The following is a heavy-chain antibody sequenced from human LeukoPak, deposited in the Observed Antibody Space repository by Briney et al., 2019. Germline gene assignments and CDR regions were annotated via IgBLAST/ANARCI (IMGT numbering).Heavy chain of an antibody. D-gene: IGHD6-19*01. V-gene: IGHV3-30-3*01. Sequence: GGSLRLSCAASGFTFSSYAMHWVRQAPGKGLEWVAVISYDGSNKYYADSVKGRFTISRDNSKNTLYLQMNSLRAEDTAVYYCARAPYSSAWGQGTLVTVSS. CDR2: ISYDGSNK. J-gene: IGHJ4*02. CDR1: GFTFSSYA. CDR3: ARAPYSSA.